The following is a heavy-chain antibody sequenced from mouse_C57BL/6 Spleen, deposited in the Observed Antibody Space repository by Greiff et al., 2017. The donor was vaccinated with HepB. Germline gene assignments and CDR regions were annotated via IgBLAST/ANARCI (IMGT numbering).Heavy chain of an antibody. Sequence: VQLQQSGPELVKPGASVKISCKASGYSFTGYYMNWVKQSPEKSLEWIGEINPSTGGTTYNQKFKAKATLTVDKSSSTAYMQLKSLTSEDSAVYYCARDEDFDYWGQGTTLTVSS. CDR3: ARDEDFDY. J-gene: IGHJ2*01. V-gene: IGHV1-42*01. CDR1: GYSFTGYY. CDR2: INPSTGGT.